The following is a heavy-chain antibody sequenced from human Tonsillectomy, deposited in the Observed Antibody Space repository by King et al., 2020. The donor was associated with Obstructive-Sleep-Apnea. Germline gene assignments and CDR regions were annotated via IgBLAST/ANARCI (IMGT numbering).Heavy chain of an antibody. V-gene: IGHV3-9*01. J-gene: IGHJ4*02. CDR2: NSWNGGSI. CDR3: AKGDSSSWYGYSDY. CDR1: GCTLADYA. Sequence: QLVQSGGNLVQPGRSLRLSCAASGCTLADYAMQWVRQAPGKGLEWVSGNSWNGGSIGYADSVKGRFPISRDNAKNSLYLQMKSLRAEDTALYYCAKGDSSSWYGYSDYWGQGTLVTVSS. D-gene: IGHD6-13*01.